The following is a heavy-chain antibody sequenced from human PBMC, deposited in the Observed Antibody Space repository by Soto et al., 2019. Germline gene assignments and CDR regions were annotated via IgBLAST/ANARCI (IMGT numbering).Heavy chain of an antibody. CDR3: ARVWGVYTVTNAFDI. CDR1: GFTFSSYA. D-gene: IGHD4-17*01. J-gene: IGHJ3*02. CDR2: ISSNGGST. V-gene: IGHV3-64*01. Sequence: EVQLVESGGGLVQAGGSLRLSCAASGFTFSSYALHWVRQAPGKGLEYVSAISSNGGSTYYANSVKGRFTISRDNSKNTLYLQMGSLRAEDMAVYYCARVWGVYTVTNAFDIWGQGTMVTVSS.